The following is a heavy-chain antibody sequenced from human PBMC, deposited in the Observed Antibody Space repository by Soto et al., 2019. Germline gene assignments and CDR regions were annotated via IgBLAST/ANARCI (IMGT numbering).Heavy chain of an antibody. V-gene: IGHV4-4*02. Sequence: PSETLSLTCAVSGGSITSANWWTWVRQPPGGGLEWIGEISHSGITNYKASLKSRVTMSVDKTKNDVSMKLTSVTAADTAVYYCARVLRGWFDPWGQGTPLPVSP. CDR2: ISHSGIT. CDR1: GGSITSANW. CDR3: ARVLRGWFDP. J-gene: IGHJ5*02. D-gene: IGHD5-12*01.